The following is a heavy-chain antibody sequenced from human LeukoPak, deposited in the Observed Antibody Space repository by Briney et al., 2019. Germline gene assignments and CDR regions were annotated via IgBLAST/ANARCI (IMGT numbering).Heavy chain of an antibody. CDR3: ARGNDDNHSSLDY. Sequence: SETLSLTCTVSGGSISSSSYYWGWIRQPPGKGLEWIGEINHSGSTNYNPSLKSRVTISVDTSKNQFSLKLSSVTAADTAVYYCARGNDDNHSSLDYWGQGTLVTVSS. CDR1: GGSISSSSYY. V-gene: IGHV4-39*07. J-gene: IGHJ4*02. CDR2: INHSGST. D-gene: IGHD1-14*01.